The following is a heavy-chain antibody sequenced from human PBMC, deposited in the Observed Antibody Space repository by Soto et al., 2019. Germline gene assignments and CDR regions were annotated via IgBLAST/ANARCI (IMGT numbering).Heavy chain of an antibody. CDR2: INPSGGST. D-gene: IGHD5-18*01. J-gene: IGHJ4*02. V-gene: IGHV1-46*01. CDR3: ARERDSMVTVFDY. Sequence: GASVKVSCKASGYTFTSYYMHWVRHAPGQGLEWMGIINPSGGSTSYAQKFQGRVTITADESTSTAYMELSSLRSEDTAVYYCARERDSMVTVFDYWGQGTLVTVSS. CDR1: GYTFTSYY.